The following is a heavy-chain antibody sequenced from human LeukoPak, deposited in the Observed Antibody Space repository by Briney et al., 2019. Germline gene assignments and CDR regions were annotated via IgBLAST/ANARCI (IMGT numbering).Heavy chain of an antibody. Sequence: GGSLRLSCAASGFTFSSYGMHWVRQAPGKGLEWVAVIWYDGSNKYYADSVKGRFTISRDNSKNTLYLQMNSLRAEDTAVYYCASSDTVSSWYDYWGQGTLVTVSS. CDR2: IWYDGSNK. CDR1: GFTFSSYG. CDR3: ASSDTVSSWYDY. J-gene: IGHJ4*02. D-gene: IGHD6-13*01. V-gene: IGHV3-33*01.